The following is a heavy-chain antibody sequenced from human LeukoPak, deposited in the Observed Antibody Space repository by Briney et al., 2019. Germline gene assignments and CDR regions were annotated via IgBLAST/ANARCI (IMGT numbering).Heavy chain of an antibody. CDR3: ARGQWFGELLGWFDP. V-gene: IGHV3-33*01. Sequence: GGSLRLSGAASGFTFSSYGMHWVRQAPGKGLEWVAVIWYDGSNKYYADSVKGRFTISRDNSKNTLYLQMNSLRAEDTAVYYCARGQWFGELLGWFDPWGQGTLVTVSS. J-gene: IGHJ5*02. CDR2: IWYDGSNK. D-gene: IGHD3-10*01. CDR1: GFTFSSYG.